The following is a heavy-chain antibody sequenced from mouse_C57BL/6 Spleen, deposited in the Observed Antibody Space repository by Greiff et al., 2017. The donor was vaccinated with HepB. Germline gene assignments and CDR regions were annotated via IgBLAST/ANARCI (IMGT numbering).Heavy chain of an antibody. D-gene: IGHD2-4*01. CDR2: INYDGSST. Sequence: EVQLVESEGGLVQPGSSMKLSCTASGFTFSDYYMAWVRQVPEKGLEWVANINYDGSSTYYLDSLKSRFIISRDNAKNILYLQMSSLKSEDTATYYCAGIYYDPTGYFDVWGTGTTVTVSS. CDR1: GFTFSDYY. V-gene: IGHV5-16*01. J-gene: IGHJ1*03. CDR3: AGIYYDPTGYFDV.